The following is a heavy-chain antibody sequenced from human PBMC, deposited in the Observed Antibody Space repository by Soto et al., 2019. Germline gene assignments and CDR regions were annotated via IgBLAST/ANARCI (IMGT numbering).Heavy chain of an antibody. CDR2: ISASGGRT. V-gene: IGHV3-23*01. CDR1: GFTFGNYA. Sequence: GGSLRLSCIASGFTFGNYAIAWGRQAPGKGLEWVSGISASGGRTYYADSAKGRFTISRDNSNNTLYLQMSSLRAEDTAVYYCAKDLEVLSARFESWGQGALVTVSS. CDR3: AKDLEVLSARFES. J-gene: IGHJ4*02. D-gene: IGHD2-15*01.